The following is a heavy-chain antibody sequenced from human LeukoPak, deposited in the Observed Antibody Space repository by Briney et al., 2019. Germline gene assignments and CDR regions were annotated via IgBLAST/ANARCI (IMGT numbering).Heavy chain of an antibody. CDR2: IPYDGSNK. CDR1: GFTFSSYG. CDR3: AKDRAWLLYQYYFDY. J-gene: IGHJ4*02. Sequence: PGGSLRLSCAASGFTFSSYGMHWVRQAPGKGLEWVAVIPYDGSNKYYADSVKGRFTISRDNSKNTLYLQMNSLRAEDTAVYYCAKDRAWLLYQYYFDYWGQGTLVTVSS. V-gene: IGHV3-30*18. D-gene: IGHD3/OR15-3a*01.